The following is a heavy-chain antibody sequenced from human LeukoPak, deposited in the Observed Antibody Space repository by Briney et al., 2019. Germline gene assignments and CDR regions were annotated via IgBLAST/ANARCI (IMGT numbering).Heavy chain of an antibody. CDR1: GFTFSFYA. CDR3: ARGGTTVTPGLLWFDP. CDR2: ISSDGSNE. V-gene: IGHV3-30-3*01. D-gene: IGHD4-17*01. Sequence: PGGSLRLSCAASGFTFSFYAMHWVRQAPGKGLQWVALISSDGSNEYYADSVKGRFTISRDNSKNTLYLQMNSLRPEDTAVYYCARGGTTVTPGLLWFDPWGQGTLVTVSS. J-gene: IGHJ5*02.